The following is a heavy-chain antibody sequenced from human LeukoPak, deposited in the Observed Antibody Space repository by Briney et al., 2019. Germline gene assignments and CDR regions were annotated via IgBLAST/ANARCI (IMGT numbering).Heavy chain of an antibody. CDR2: ISSSSSTI. CDR3: ARDPAGYCSGGSCYNDAFDI. Sequence: PGGSLRLSCAASGFTFSSYSMNWVRQAPGKGLEWVSYISSSSSTIYYADSVKGRFTISRDNAKNSLYLQMNSLRDEDTAVYYCARDPAGYCSGGSCYNDAFDIWGQGTMVTVSS. J-gene: IGHJ3*02. V-gene: IGHV3-48*02. CDR1: GFTFSSYS. D-gene: IGHD2-15*01.